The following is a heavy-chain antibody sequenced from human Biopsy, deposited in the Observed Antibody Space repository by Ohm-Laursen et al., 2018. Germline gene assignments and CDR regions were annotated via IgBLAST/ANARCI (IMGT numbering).Heavy chain of an antibody. CDR2: IFPDDEK. V-gene: IGHV2-26*01. CDR1: GFSLSNGRMG. J-gene: IGHJ6*02. CDR3: ARILGSTATTYSAMDV. D-gene: IGHD4-17*01. Sequence: TQTLTLTRSVSGFSLSNGRMGVSWIRQPPGKALEWLAHIFPDDEKAYSTSLKSRLTISKDTSKSQVVLTMTNLDPVDTATYYCARILGSTATTYSAMDVWGQGTTVTVSS.